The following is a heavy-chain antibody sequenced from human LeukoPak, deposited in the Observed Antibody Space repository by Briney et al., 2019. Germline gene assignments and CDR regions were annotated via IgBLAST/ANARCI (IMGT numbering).Heavy chain of an antibody. Sequence: PSQTLSLTCTVSGGSISSGDYYWSWIRQPPGKGLEWIGYIYYSGSTYYNPSLKSRVTISVDTSKNQFSLKLSSVTAADTAVYYCARHGVVPAAMAYYYYYGMDVWGQGTTVTVSS. V-gene: IGHV4-30-4*01. CDR2: IYYSGST. J-gene: IGHJ6*02. D-gene: IGHD2-2*01. CDR3: ARHGVVPAAMAYYYYYGMDV. CDR1: GGSISSGDYY.